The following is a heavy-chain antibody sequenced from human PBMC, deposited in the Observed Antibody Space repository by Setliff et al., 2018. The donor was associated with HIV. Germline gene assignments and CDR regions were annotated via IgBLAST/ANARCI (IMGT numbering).Heavy chain of an antibody. CDR1: GGSFSGYY. V-gene: IGHV4-34*01. CDR3: ARGEQLVDNWFDP. D-gene: IGHD6-13*01. J-gene: IGHJ5*02. CDR2: INHSGST. Sequence: SETLSLTCAVYGGSFSGYYWSWIRQPPGKGLEWIGEINHSGSTNYNPSLKGRVTILVDTSKNQFSLKLSSVTAADTAVYYCARGEQLVDNWFDPWGQGTLVTVSS.